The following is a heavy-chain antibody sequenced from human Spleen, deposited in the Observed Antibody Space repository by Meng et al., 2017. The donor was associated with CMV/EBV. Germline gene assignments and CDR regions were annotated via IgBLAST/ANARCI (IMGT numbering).Heavy chain of an antibody. J-gene: IGHJ4*02. D-gene: IGHD3-3*01. CDR1: GFAFGTYA. CDR2: SSGTGRDT. Sequence: SCETSGFAFGTYALSWVRQAPGKGLQWVSASSGTGRDTYYADSVKGLFTISRDRSKSAVDLQMNSLTVDDTAVYYCATISRAAGFGYWGQGTLVTVSS. CDR3: ATISRAAGFGY. V-gene: IGHV3-23*01.